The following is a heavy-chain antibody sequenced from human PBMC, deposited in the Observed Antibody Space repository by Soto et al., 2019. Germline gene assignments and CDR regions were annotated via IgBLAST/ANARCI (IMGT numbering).Heavy chain of an antibody. CDR3: AIDDYGGKTYEYFQH. D-gene: IGHD4-17*01. CDR1: GYTFTSYG. J-gene: IGHJ1*01. Sequence: ASVKVSCKASGYTFTSYGISWVRQAPGQGLEWMGWISAYNGNTNYAQKLQGRVTMTTDTSTSTAYMELSSLRSEDTAVYYCAIDDYGGKTYEYFQHWGQGTLVTVSS. V-gene: IGHV1-18*01. CDR2: ISAYNGNT.